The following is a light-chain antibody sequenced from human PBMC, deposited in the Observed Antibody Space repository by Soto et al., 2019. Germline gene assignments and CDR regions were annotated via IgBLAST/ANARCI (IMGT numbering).Light chain of an antibody. CDR1: ASNVGSDY. V-gene: IGLV1-51*01. CDR2: DNN. Sequence: QSVLTQPPSVSAAPGQKVTISCSGSASNVGSDYVSWYQHLPGTAPKLLIYDNNKRPSGIPDRFSGSKSGTSATLDITGLQTGDEADYYCATWDGSLSEGVFGRGTKVTVL. J-gene: IGLJ3*02. CDR3: ATWDGSLSEGV.